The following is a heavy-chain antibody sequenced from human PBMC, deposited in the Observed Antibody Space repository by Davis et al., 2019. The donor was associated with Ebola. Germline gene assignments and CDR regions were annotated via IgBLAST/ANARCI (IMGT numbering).Heavy chain of an antibody. D-gene: IGHD5-18*01. J-gene: IGHJ5*02. V-gene: IGHV3-20*04. CDR1: GFTFDDYA. CDR3: AKDNSYGLHNWFDP. Sequence: GGSLRLSCVASGFTFDDYAMSWVRQAPGKGLEWLSGINWNGGSTGYVDSVKGRFTISRDNSKNSLYLQMNSLRAEDTALYYCAKDNSYGLHNWFDPWGQGTLVTVSS. CDR2: INWNGGST.